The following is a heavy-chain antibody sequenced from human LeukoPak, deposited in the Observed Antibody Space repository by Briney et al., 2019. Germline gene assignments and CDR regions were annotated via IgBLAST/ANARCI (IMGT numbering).Heavy chain of an antibody. J-gene: IGHJ6*02. D-gene: IGHD3-10*01. V-gene: IGHV3-23*01. CDR3: AKRSMMVRGVSHFVMDV. CDR1: GFSFSTSP. CDR2: ISPGGEGT. Sequence: GGSLRLSCAASGFSFSTSPMSWVRQPPGKGLEWVSAISPGGEGTYYADSVKGRLTISRDNSKNMVYLQMNSLRAEDTAVYHCAKRSMMVRGVSHFVMDVWGQGTTVTVSS.